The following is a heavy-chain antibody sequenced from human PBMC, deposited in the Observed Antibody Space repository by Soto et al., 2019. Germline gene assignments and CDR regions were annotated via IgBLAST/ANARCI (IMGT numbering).Heavy chain of an antibody. CDR3: ARRARPDFYYMDV. D-gene: IGHD6-6*01. Sequence: EVQLAESGGGLAQPGGSLRLCCAASGFTRSGYAMDWVRQAPGKGLEYVSGISSNGVGTYYANSVQGRFTISRDNSKNTVYLQMGSLRPEDMAVYYCARRARPDFYYMDVWGKGTTVTVSS. J-gene: IGHJ6*03. CDR1: GFTRSGYA. V-gene: IGHV3-64*01. CDR2: ISSNGVGT.